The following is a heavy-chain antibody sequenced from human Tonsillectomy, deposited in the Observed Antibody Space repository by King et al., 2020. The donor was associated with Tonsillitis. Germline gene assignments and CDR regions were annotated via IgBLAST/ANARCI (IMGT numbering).Heavy chain of an antibody. J-gene: IGHJ4*01. CDR2: ISSSGSTI. V-gene: IGHV3-48*03. CDR1: GFTFSSYE. D-gene: IGHD5-18*01. Sequence: VQLVESGGGLVQPGGSLRLSCAASGFTFSSYEMNWVRQAPGKGLEWVSYISSSGSTIYYADSVKGRFTISRDNAKNSLYLQMNSLRAEDTAVYYCARDRGGVQLWSHGYFDYWGHGTLVTVSS. CDR3: ARDRGGVQLWSHGYFDY.